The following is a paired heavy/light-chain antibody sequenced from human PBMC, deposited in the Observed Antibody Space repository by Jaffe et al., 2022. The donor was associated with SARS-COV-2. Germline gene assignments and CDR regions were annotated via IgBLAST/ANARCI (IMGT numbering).Light chain of an antibody. CDR2: GAS. Sequence: EIVMTQSPATLSVSPGERATLSCRASQSISSNLAWYQQKPGQAPRLLIYGASTRATGIPARFSGSGSGTEFTLTISSLQSEDFAVYYCQQYNNWPPYTFGQGTKLEIK. J-gene: IGKJ2*01. CDR3: QQYNNWPPYT. CDR1: QSISSN. V-gene: IGKV3-15*01.
Heavy chain of an antibody. CDR2: IKQDGSER. D-gene: IGHD3-22*01. Sequence: EVQLVESGGGLVQPGGSLRLSCAASRFTFSSYWMTWVRQAPGKGLEWVADIKQDGSERYYVDSVKGRFTISRDNTKNSLYLQMNSLRAEDTAVYYCASHYSDSSAFPYWGQGTLVTVSS. CDR3: ASHYSDSSAFPY. CDR1: RFTFSSYW. V-gene: IGHV3-7*03. J-gene: IGHJ4*02.